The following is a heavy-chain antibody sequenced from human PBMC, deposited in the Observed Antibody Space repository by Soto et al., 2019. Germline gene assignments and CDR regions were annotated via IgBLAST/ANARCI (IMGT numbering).Heavy chain of an antibody. V-gene: IGHV1-18*01. Sequence: QVQLVQSGAEVKKPGASVKVSCKASGYTFTSYGISWVRQAPGQGLEWMGWISIYNENTNYAQKFQGRVTMTRDTSPRDVERELRSRTSAAPALYYGAREGYCRRGSGALYSHAFSGRAPGGQGTAVTVPS. CDR2: ISIYNENT. CDR3: AREGYCRRGSGALYSHAFSGRAP. J-gene: IGHJ6*02. CDR1: GYTFTSYG. D-gene: IGHD2-15*01.